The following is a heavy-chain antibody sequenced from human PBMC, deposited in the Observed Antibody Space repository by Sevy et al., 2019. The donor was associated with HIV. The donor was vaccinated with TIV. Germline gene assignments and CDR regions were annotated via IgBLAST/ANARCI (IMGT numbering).Heavy chain of an antibody. Sequence: GGSLRLSCAASGFTFSTYAMSWVRQAPGKGLQWVSAISGSAGSTYYADFVKGRFTISRDNSKKTLYMQMNSLRAEDTAVYYCAKGDRTFYGLDVWGQGITVTVSS. CDR1: GFTFSTYA. CDR3: AKGDRTFYGLDV. CDR2: ISGSAGST. J-gene: IGHJ6*02. D-gene: IGHD2-15*01. V-gene: IGHV3-23*01.